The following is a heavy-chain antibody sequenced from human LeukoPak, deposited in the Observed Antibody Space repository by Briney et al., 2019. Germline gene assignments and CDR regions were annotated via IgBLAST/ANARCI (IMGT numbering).Heavy chain of an antibody. J-gene: IGHJ6*03. CDR1: GGSFSGYY. Sequence: SETLSLTCAVYGGSFSGYYWSWIRQPPGKGLEWIGEINHSGSTNYNPSLKSRVTMSVDTSKNQFSLKLSSVTAADTAVYYCARATYYYGSGSYGYYYYYYMDVWGKGTTVTISS. D-gene: IGHD3-10*01. V-gene: IGHV4-34*01. CDR3: ARATYYYGSGSYGYYYYYYMDV. CDR2: INHSGST.